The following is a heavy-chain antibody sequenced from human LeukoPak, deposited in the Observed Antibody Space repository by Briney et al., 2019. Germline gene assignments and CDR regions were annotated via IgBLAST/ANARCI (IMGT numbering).Heavy chain of an antibody. CDR3: ARVKGTHGMDV. V-gene: IGHV4-59*01. J-gene: IGHJ6*02. CDR1: GGSISSYY. Sequence: SETLSLTCTVSGGSISSYYWSWIRQPPGKGLEWIGYIYYSGSTNYNPSLKSRVTISVDTSKNQFSLKLSSVTAADTAVYYCARVKGTHGMDVWGQGTTVTVSS. CDR2: IYYSGST. D-gene: IGHD1-1*01.